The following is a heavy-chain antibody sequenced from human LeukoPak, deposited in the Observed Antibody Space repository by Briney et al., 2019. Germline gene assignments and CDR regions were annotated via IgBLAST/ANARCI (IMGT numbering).Heavy chain of an antibody. CDR1: GLTFSSSE. D-gene: IGHD1-7*01. V-gene: IGHV3-30*04. Sequence: PGRSLRLSCAASGLTFSSSEMVWVRQAPGKGLEWVATISSDGSNKFYADSVKGRFTIARDNSKNALYLQMNSLRADDTAVYYCARNYEGLFWGQGTMVTVSS. CDR2: ISSDGSNK. J-gene: IGHJ3*01. CDR3: ARNYEGLF.